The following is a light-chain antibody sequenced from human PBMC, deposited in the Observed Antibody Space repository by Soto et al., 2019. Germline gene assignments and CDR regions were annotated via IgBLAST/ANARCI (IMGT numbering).Light chain of an antibody. CDR3: LQSHSTPLT. V-gene: IGKV1-33*01. J-gene: IGKJ5*01. CDR2: DAS. Sequence: DIQVTQSPSSLSASVGDRVTITCQASQDITNYLNWYQQKPGKAPKLLIYDASNLETGVPSRFSGSGSGTDFTLTISSLRPDDFATSYCLQSHSTPLTFGQGTRLDI. CDR1: QDITNY.